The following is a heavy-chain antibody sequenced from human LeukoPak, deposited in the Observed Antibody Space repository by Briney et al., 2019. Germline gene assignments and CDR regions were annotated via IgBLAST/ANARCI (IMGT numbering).Heavy chain of an antibody. D-gene: IGHD2-2*02. CDR1: GGSISSGGYY. V-gene: IGHV4-31*03. CDR3: AREVIVPAAIRPKYYFDY. J-gene: IGHJ4*02. CDR2: IYYSGST. Sequence: SETLSLTCTVSGGSISSGGYYWSWIRQHPGKGQEWIGYIYYSGSTYYNPSLKSRVTISVDTSKNQFSLKLSSVTAADTAVYYCAREVIVPAAIRPKYYFDYWGQGTLVTVSS.